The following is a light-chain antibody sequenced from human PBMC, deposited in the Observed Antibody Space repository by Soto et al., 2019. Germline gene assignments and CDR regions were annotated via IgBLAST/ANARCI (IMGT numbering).Light chain of an antibody. J-gene: IGLJ2*01. CDR3: QSYDSSLSGLL. CDR2: GNS. CDR1: SSNIGAGYD. V-gene: IGLV1-40*01. Sequence: QSVLTQPPSVSGAPGQRVTISCTGSSSNIGAGYDVHWYQQLPGTAPKLLINGNSNRPSGVPDRFSGSKSGTSASLAITGLQAEDEADYCCQSYDSSLSGLLFGGGTKLTVL.